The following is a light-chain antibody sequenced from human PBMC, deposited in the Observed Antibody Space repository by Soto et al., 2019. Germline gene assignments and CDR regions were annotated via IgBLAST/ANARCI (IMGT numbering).Light chain of an antibody. V-gene: IGLV2-14*01. CDR2: DVS. J-gene: IGLJ2*01. CDR3: SSYTSSSPPGV. CDR1: SSDVGGYNY. Sequence: QSALTQPASVSGSPGQSITISCTGTSSDVGGYNYVSWYQQHPGKAPKLMIYDVSNRPSGVSNRFSGSKSGNTASLTISGLQAEDEADYYCSSYTSSSPPGVFGGGTQLTVL.